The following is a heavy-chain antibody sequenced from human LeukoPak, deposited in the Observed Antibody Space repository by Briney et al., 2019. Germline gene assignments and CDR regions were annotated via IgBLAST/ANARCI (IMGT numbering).Heavy chain of an antibody. D-gene: IGHD6-13*01. V-gene: IGHV4-4*07. Sequence: SETLSLTCTVSGDSINTNNHWAWIRQPAGKGLGWIGRLHNSGSTNYNPSLQSRVTISVDTSKNQFSLKMTSATAADTAVYFCARDPLRSSFDPWGQGILVTVSS. CDR1: GDSINTNN. CDR2: LHNSGST. CDR3: ARDPLRSSFDP. J-gene: IGHJ5*02.